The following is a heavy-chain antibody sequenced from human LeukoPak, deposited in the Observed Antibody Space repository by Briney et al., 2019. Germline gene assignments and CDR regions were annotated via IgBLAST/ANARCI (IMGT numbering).Heavy chain of an antibody. D-gene: IGHD3-22*01. V-gene: IGHV3-15*01. CDR2: IKSKTDGGTT. CDR1: GFTFSGYW. J-gene: IGHJ4*02. Sequence: GGSLRLSCAGSGFTFSGYWINWVRQAPGKGLEWVGRIKSKTDGGTTDYAAPVKGRFTISRDDSKNTLYLRLDSLKTEDTAVYYCTTDDNSGLSDYWGQGTLVTVSS. CDR3: TTDDNSGLSDY.